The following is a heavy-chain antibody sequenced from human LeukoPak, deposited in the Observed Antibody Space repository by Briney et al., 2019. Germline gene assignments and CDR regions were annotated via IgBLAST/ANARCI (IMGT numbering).Heavy chain of an antibody. J-gene: IGHJ4*02. V-gene: IGHV2-5*01. CDR1: GFSLSTSVVG. CDR3: AHRPVAGKGYYFDY. Sequence: SGPTLVNPTQTLTLTCTFSGFSLSTSVVGVGWIRQPPGKALEWLALIHWNDDKRYSPSLRSRLTITKDTSKNQVVLIRTNMDPVDTATYYCAHRPVAGKGYYFDYWGQGTLVTVSS. CDR2: IHWNDDK. D-gene: IGHD6-19*01.